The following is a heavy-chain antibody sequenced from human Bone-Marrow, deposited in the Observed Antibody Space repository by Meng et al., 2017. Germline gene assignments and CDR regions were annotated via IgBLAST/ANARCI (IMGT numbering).Heavy chain of an antibody. CDR3: ARGDYGSGSQGDDY. CDR2: ISPIFGTA. J-gene: IGHJ4*02. Sequence: QVQRVRAGVWVKNPGASVNVPCQASGVTFSSYSISWVRPAPGQGLEWMGGISPIFGTANYAQKFQGRVTITADESTSTTYMELSSLRSEDTAVYYCARGDYGSGSQGDDYWGQGTLVTVSS. V-gene: IGHV1-69*01. D-gene: IGHD3-10*01. CDR1: GVTFSSYS.